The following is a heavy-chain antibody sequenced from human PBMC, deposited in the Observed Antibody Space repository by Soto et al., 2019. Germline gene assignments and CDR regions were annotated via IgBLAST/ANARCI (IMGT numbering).Heavy chain of an antibody. Sequence: GGSLRLSCASSGFTFSDYFRVWIPQAPGKALVWLSFISGSSDNIKYADSVKGRFTISRDNAKNSLYLQMNSLRAEDTAVYYCVRDSDRIVVVPRVDGDNWFDPWGQGTLVTVSS. CDR2: ISGSSDNI. CDR1: GFTFSDYF. CDR3: VRDSDRIVVVPRVDGDNWFDP. J-gene: IGHJ5*02. V-gene: IGHV3-11*06. D-gene: IGHD2-2*01.